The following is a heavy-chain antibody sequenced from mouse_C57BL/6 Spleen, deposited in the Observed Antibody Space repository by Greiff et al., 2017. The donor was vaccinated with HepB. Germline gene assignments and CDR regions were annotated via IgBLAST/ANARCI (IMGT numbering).Heavy chain of an antibody. V-gene: IGHV1-69*01. CDR1: GYTFTSYW. D-gene: IGHD4-1*01. J-gene: IGHJ4*01. CDR2: IDPSDSYT. CDR3: ARLGTDYYAMDY. Sequence: VQLQQPGAELVMPGASVKLSCKASGYTFTSYWMHWVKQRPGQGLEWIGEIDPSDSYTNYNQKFKGKSTLTVDKSSSTAYMQLSSLTSEDSAVYYCARLGTDYYAMDYWGQGTSVTVSS.